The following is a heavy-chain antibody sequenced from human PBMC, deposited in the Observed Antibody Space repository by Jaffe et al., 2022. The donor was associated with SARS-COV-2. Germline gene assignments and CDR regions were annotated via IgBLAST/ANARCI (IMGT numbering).Heavy chain of an antibody. CDR1: GGSISSYY. Sequence: QVQLQESGPGLVKPSETLSLTCTVSGGSISSYYWSWIRQPPGKGLEWIGYIYYSGSTNYNPSLKSRVTISVDTSKNQFSLKLSSVTAADTAVYYCARHAGYSSGWYATGEFDYWGQGTLVTVSS. J-gene: IGHJ4*02. V-gene: IGHV4-59*08. D-gene: IGHD6-19*01. CDR3: ARHAGYSSGWYATGEFDY. CDR2: IYYSGST.